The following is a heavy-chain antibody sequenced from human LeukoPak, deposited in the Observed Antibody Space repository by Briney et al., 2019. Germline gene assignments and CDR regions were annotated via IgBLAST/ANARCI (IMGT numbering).Heavy chain of an antibody. Sequence: SGGPLSLSCAASGFTFDDYAMHWVRQAPGKGLEWVSGISWNSGSIGYADSVKGRFTISRDNAKNSLYLQMNSLRAEDTALYYCAKGLQYYNDSMDWFDPWGQGTLVTVSS. CDR2: ISWNSGSI. CDR3: AKGLQYYNDSMDWFDP. CDR1: GFTFDDYA. D-gene: IGHD3-22*01. V-gene: IGHV3-9*01. J-gene: IGHJ5*02.